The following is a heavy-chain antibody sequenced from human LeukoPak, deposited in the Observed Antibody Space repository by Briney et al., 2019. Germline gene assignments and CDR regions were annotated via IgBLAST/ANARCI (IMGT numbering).Heavy chain of an antibody. J-gene: IGHJ3*01. D-gene: IGHD1-26*01. Sequence: GGSLRLSCGASGFTLSPYSMNWVRQATGKGGEWGSYISRSSNNIYYADSVKGRFTISRDKEKNSLYLQMNSLRAEDTAVYYCARDGWYSGSYDAFDVWGQGTMVTVSS. CDR3: ARDGWYSGSYDAFDV. V-gene: IGHV3-48*01. CDR2: ISRSSNNI. CDR1: GFTLSPYS.